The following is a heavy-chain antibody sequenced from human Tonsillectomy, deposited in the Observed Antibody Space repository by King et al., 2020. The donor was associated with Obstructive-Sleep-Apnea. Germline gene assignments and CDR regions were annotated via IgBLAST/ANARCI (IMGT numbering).Heavy chain of an antibody. V-gene: IGHV4-38-2*02. D-gene: IGHD1-26*01. J-gene: IGHJ4*02. CDR1: GYSISSGDY. CDR3: ARVTASGSYPIDY. Sequence: VQLQESGPGLVKPSETLSLTCTVSGYSISSGDYWGWIRQPPGKGLEWIGRIYHRGSTYYNPSLKSRVTISVDTSKNQFSRKLSSLTAADTAVYYCARVTASGSYPIDYWGQGTLVTVSS. CDR2: IYHRGST.